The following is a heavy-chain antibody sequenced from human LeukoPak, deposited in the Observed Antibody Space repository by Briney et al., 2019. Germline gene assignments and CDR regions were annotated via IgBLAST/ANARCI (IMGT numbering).Heavy chain of an antibody. V-gene: IGHV3-21*01. CDR2: ISSSSSCI. J-gene: IGHJ5*02. CDR3: ASGTYYYDILTGYLPNWFDP. Sequence: PGGSLRLSCAASGFTFSSYSMNWVRQAPGKGLEWVSSISSSSSCIYYADSVKGRFTISRDNAKNSLYLQMNSLRAEDTAVYYCASGTYYYDILTGYLPNWFDPWGQGTLVTVSS. CDR1: GFTFSSYS. D-gene: IGHD3-9*01.